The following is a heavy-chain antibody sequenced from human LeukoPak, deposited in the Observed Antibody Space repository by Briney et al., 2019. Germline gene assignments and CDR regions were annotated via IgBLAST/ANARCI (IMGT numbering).Heavy chain of an antibody. CDR3: ARDRYCSSTSCYGNYYYYYGMDV. CDR1: GFTFDDYA. Sequence: GGSLRLSCAASGFTFDDYAMHWVRQAPEKGLEWVSGISWNGGNLGYADSVKGRFTISRDNSKNTLYLQMNSLRAEDTAVYYCARDRYCSSTSCYGNYYYYYGMDVWGQGTTVTVSS. J-gene: IGHJ6*02. CDR2: ISWNGGNL. V-gene: IGHV3-9*01. D-gene: IGHD2-2*01.